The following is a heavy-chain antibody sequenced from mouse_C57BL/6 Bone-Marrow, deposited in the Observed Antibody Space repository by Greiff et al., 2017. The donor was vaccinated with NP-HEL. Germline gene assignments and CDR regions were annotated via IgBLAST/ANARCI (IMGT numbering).Heavy chain of an antibody. Sequence: EVMLVESGGDLVKPGGSLKLSCAASGFTFSSYGMSWVRQTPDKRLEWVATFSSGGIYTYYTDSVKGRFTITRDNAKNTLYLHMSIMKSEDTAMYYCASPYDDDIDWFAFWGQGTVVTVTA. CDR2: FSSGGIYT. V-gene: IGHV5-6*01. CDR1: GFTFSSYG. D-gene: IGHD2-4*01. CDR3: ASPYDDDIDWFAF. J-gene: IGHJ3*01.